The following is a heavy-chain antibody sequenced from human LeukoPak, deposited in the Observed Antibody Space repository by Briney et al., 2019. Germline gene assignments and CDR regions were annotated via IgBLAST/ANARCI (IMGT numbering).Heavy chain of an antibody. CDR1: GGSISSGGYY. D-gene: IGHD3-16*01. V-gene: IGHV4-31*03. J-gene: IGHJ4*02. CDR2: IYYSGST. CDR3: ARRGGASLTVDY. Sequence: SQTLSLTCTVSGGSISSGGYYWSWIRQHPGKGLEWIGYIYYSGSTYYNPSLKSRVPISVDTSKNQFSLKLSSVTAADTAVYYCARRGGASLTVDYWGQGTLVTVSS.